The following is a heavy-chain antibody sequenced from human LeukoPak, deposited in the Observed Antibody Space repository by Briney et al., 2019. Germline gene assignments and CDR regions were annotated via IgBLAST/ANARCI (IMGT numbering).Heavy chain of an antibody. CDR1: GGTFSSYA. Sequence: SVKVPCKASGGTFSSYAISWVRQAPGQGLEWMGGIIPIFGTANYAQKFQGRVTITADESTSTAYMELSSLRSEDTAVYYCARVGQMPRLFDYWGQGTLVTVSS. CDR3: ARVGQMPRLFDY. CDR2: IIPIFGTA. V-gene: IGHV1-69*01. D-gene: IGHD2-2*01. J-gene: IGHJ4*02.